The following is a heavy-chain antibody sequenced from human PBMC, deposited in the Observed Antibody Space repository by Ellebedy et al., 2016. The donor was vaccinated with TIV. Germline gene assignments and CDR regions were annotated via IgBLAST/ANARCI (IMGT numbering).Heavy chain of an antibody. CDR3: ARVEGRGPYNYGLDY. CDR1: GGSIRTYF. D-gene: IGHD5-18*01. Sequence: MPSETLSLTCTVSGGSIRTYFWSWIRQPAGKGLEWIGRIYSSGSTIYNPSLKSRVTVSVDTSNNQFSLKLTAVTAADTAVYYCARVEGRGPYNYGLDYWGQGTLVTVSS. V-gene: IGHV4-4*07. J-gene: IGHJ4*02. CDR2: IYSSGST.